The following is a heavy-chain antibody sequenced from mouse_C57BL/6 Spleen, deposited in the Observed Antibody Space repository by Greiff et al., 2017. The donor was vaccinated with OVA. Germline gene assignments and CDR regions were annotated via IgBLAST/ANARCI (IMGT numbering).Heavy chain of an antibody. CDR2: IRLKSDNYAT. J-gene: IGHJ1*03. CDR1: GFTFSNYW. D-gene: IGHD1-1*01. CDR3: TGGGSSYLYWYFDV. Sequence: EVKLEESGGGLVQPGGSMKLSCVASGFTFSNYWMNWVRQSPEKGLEWVAQIRLKSDNYATHYAESVKGRFTISRDDSKSSVYLQMNNLRAEDTGIYYCTGGGSSYLYWYFDVWGTGTTVTVSS. V-gene: IGHV6-3*01.